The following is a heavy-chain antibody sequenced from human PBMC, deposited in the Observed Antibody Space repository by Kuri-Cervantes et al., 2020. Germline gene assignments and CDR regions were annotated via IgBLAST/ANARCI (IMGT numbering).Heavy chain of an antibody. CDR2: IKQDGSEK. V-gene: IGHV3-7*01. CDR3: ARDKVVVVVAATYYYYYGMDV. D-gene: IGHD2-15*01. Sequence: GESLKISCAASGFTFSSYWMSWVRQAPGKGLEWVANIKQDGSEKYYVDSVKGRFTISRDNAKNSLYLQMNSLRAEDTAVYYCARDKVVVVVAATYYYYYGMDVWGQGTTVTVSS. J-gene: IGHJ6*02. CDR1: GFTFSSYW.